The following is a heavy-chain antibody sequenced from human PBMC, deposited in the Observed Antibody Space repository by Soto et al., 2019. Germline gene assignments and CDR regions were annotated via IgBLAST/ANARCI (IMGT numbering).Heavy chain of an antibody. J-gene: IGHJ4*02. CDR2: IYYSGST. D-gene: IGHD2-21*02. V-gene: IGHV4-39*01. Sequence: PSETLSLTCTVSGGSISSSSYYWGWIRQPPGKGLEWIGSIYYSGSTYYNPSLKSRVTISVDTSKNQFSLKLSSVTAADTAVYYCARLNGDFLGSDYWGQGTLVTVSS. CDR3: ARLNGDFLGSDY. CDR1: GGSISSSSYY.